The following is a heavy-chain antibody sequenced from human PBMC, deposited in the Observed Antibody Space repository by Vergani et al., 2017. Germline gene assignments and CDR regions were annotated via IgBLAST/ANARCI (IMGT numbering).Heavy chain of an antibody. Sequence: EVQLVQSGAEVKKPGESLKISCKGSGYSFTSYWIGWVRQMPGKGLEWMGIIYPGDSDTRYSPSFQGQVTISADKSISTAYLQWSSLKASDTAMYYCARLGGYYYDSSGYAHFDYWGQGTLVTVSS. D-gene: IGHD3-22*01. V-gene: IGHV5-51*03. CDR3: ARLGGYYYDSSGYAHFDY. J-gene: IGHJ4*02. CDR2: IYPGDSDT. CDR1: GYSFTSYW.